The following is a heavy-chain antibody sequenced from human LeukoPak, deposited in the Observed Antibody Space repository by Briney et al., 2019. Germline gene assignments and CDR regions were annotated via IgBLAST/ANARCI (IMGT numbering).Heavy chain of an antibody. J-gene: IGHJ4*02. Sequence: GGSLRLSCAASGFIFSNYAMNWVRQAPGKGLEWVSSITSSSAYIYYADSVKGRFTISRDNAKNSLFLQMGSLRAEDTAVYYCGSTVREGEDQWGQGTLVTVSS. V-gene: IGHV3-21*04. CDR2: ITSSSAYI. CDR1: GFIFSNYA. D-gene: IGHD3-10*01. CDR3: GSTVREGEDQ.